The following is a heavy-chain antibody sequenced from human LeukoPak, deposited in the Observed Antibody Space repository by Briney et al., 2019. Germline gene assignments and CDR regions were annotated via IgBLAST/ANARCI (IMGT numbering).Heavy chain of an antibody. D-gene: IGHD1-26*01. CDR3: AKSTERYSGSYYDY. CDR1: GFTFSSYA. Sequence: GGSLRLSCAASGFTFSSYAMSWVRQAPGKGLEWVSAISGSGGSTCYADSVKGRFTISRDNSKNTLYLQMNSLRAEDTAVYYCAKSTERYSGSYYDYWGQGTPVTVSS. J-gene: IGHJ4*02. CDR2: ISGSGGST. V-gene: IGHV3-23*01.